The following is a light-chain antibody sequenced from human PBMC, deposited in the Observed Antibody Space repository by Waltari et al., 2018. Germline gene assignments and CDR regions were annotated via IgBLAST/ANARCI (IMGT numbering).Light chain of an antibody. CDR2: KVN. Sequence: QSALTQPASVTGSPGQAITISCTGTTSDVGSYNLVSWYQQYPGKAPNLLIYKVNKRPSVISNRFSGSTSGNTASLTISVLQAEDAADYYCSSHADTILFGGGTKLTVL. CDR3: SSHADTIL. V-gene: IGLV2-23*02. J-gene: IGLJ2*01. CDR1: TSDVGSYNL.